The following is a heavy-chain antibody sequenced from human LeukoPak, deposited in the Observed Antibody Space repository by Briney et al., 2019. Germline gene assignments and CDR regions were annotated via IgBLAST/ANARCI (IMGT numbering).Heavy chain of an antibody. CDR2: IYTTGDT. V-gene: IGHV4-61*10. D-gene: IGHD3-3*01. CDR1: GGSVSSGAYH. J-gene: IGHJ4*02. CDR3: ARGSDFWSGSGYFDY. Sequence: SETLSLTCSVSGGSVSSGAYHWSWIRQPAGKGLEWIGRIYTTGDTNYNPSLKSRVTISVDTSKNQFSLKLSSVTAADTAVYYCARGSDFWSGSGYFDYWGQGTLVTVSS.